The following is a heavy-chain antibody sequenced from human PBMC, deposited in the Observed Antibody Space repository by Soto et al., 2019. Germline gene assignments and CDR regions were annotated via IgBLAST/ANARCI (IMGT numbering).Heavy chain of an antibody. CDR1: GSTFSNYG. V-gene: IGHV3-33*01. D-gene: IGHD3-16*01. J-gene: IGHJ4*02. CDR3: GRGGGSHGPSYFDS. CDR2: IWYDGSNK. Sequence: VQLVESGGGVVQPGRSLRLSCAASGSTFSNYGMHWVRQAPGKGPEWVAVIWYDGSNKYYGESVKGRFSISRDNSKNTLYLDINSLRTEATAVYYFGRGGGSHGPSYFDSWGQGSLVIVSS.